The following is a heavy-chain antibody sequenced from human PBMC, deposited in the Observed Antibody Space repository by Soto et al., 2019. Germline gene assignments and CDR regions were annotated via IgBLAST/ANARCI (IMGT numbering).Heavy chain of an antibody. CDR3: ARHPTMVRGVINGMDV. D-gene: IGHD3-10*01. CDR1: GYSFTSYW. Sequence: GESLKISCKGSGYSFTSYWIGWVRQMPGKGLEWMGIIYPGDSDTRYSPSFQGQVTISADKSISTAYLQWSSLKASDTAMYYCARHPTMVRGVINGMDVWGQGTTVTVAS. V-gene: IGHV5-51*01. CDR2: IYPGDSDT. J-gene: IGHJ6*02.